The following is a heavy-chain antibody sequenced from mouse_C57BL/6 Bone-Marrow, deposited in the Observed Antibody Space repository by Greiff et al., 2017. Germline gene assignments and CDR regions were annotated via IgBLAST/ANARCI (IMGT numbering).Heavy chain of an antibody. J-gene: IGHJ1*03. CDR3: ARDKNGSSYVWYFDV. CDR2: INYDGSST. D-gene: IGHD1-1*01. Sequence: EVHLVESEGGLVQPGSSMKLSCTASGFTFSDYYMAWVRQVPEKGLEWVANINYDGSSTYYLDSLKSRFIISRDNAKNILYLQMSSLKSEDTATYYCARDKNGSSYVWYFDVWGTGTTVTVSS. CDR1: GFTFSDYY. V-gene: IGHV5-16*01.